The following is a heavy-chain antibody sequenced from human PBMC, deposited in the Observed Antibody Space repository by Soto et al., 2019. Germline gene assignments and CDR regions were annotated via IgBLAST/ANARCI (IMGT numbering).Heavy chain of an antibody. Sequence: PGGNPGLSSAASGFTFSSYAMHWVRQAPGKGLEWVAVISYDGSNKYYADSVKGRFTISRDNSKNTLYLQMNSLRAEDTAVYYCARMLFYSSGWSAICDLYLCGPRTVSTV. CDR3: ARMLFYSSGWSAICDLYL. V-gene: IGHV3-30-3*01. J-gene: IGHJ4*03. CDR2: ISYDGSNK. D-gene: IGHD6-19*01. CDR1: GFTFSSYA.